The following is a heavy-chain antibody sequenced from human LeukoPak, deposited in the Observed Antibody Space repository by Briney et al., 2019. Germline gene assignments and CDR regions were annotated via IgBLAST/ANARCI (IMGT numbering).Heavy chain of an antibody. V-gene: IGHV1-2*02. J-gene: IGHJ4*02. Sequence: GASVKVSCKASGYTFTGYYMHWVRQAPGQGLEWMGWINPNSGGTNYAQKFQGRVTMTRDTSISTAYMELSRLRSDDTAVYYCARDFGDYGPPSFDYWGQGTLVTVSS. CDR3: ARDFGDYGPPSFDY. CDR2: INPNSGGT. D-gene: IGHD4-17*01. CDR1: GYTFTGYY.